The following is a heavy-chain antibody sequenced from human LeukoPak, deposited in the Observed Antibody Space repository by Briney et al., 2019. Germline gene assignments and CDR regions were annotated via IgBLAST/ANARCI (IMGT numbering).Heavy chain of an antibody. CDR2: INPSDGSR. D-gene: IGHD6-19*01. J-gene: IGHJ4*02. Sequence: GASVKVSCKASGYXFTNYYIHWVRQAPGQGLEWMGIINPSDGSRSYAQKFQGRVTMTRDTSKSTVYMELSSLRSEDTAVYYCVRAYNREAVTGPTNAPFDYWGQGTLVSVSS. CDR3: VRAYNREAVTGPTNAPFDY. CDR1: GYXFTNYY. V-gene: IGHV1-46*01.